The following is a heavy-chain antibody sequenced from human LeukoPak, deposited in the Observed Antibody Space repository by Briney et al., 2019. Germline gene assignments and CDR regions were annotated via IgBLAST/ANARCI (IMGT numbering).Heavy chain of an antibody. CDR3: ARELYYYDSSGCFQH. V-gene: IGHV3-11*04. J-gene: IGHJ1*01. D-gene: IGHD3-22*01. CDR1: GFTFSVYY. Sequence: GGSLRLSCAASGFTFSVYYMSWIRQAPGKGLEWVSYISSSGSTIYYADSVKGRFTISRDNAKNSLYLQMNSLRAEDTAVYYCARELYYYDSSGCFQHWGQGTLVTVSS. CDR2: ISSSGSTI.